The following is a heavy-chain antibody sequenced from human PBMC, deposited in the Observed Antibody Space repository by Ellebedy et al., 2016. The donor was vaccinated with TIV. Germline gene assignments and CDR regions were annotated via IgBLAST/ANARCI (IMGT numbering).Heavy chain of an antibody. CDR1: GGSFSGYY. Sequence: SETLSLXXAVYGGSFSGYYWSWIRQPPGKGLEWIGEINHSGSTNYNPSLKSRVTISVDTSKNQFSLKLSSVTAADTAVYYCARGSRITMVRGVKAKAFDIWGQGTMVTVSS. V-gene: IGHV4-34*01. D-gene: IGHD3-10*01. J-gene: IGHJ3*02. CDR2: INHSGST. CDR3: ARGSRITMVRGVKAKAFDI.